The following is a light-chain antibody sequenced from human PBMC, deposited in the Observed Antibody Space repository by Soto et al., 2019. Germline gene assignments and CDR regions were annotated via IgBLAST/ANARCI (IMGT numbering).Light chain of an antibody. CDR3: SSYTSSSVV. V-gene: IGLV2-14*01. Sequence: QSALTQPASVSGSPGQSITISCTGNSSDVGGYNYVSWYQQHPGKAPKLMIYDVSNRPSGVSNRFSGSKSGNTASLTISGLQAEDEADYYCSSYTSSSVVFGGRTKLTVL. CDR2: DVS. CDR1: SSDVGGYNY. J-gene: IGLJ2*01.